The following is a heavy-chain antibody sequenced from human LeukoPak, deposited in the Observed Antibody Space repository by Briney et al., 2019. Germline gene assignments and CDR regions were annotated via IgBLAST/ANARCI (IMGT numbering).Heavy chain of an antibody. D-gene: IGHD2-2*01. V-gene: IGHV1-69*05. CDR1: GGTFSSYA. J-gene: IGHJ5*02. Sequence: SVKVSCKASGGTFSSYAISWVRQAPGQGLEWMGGIIPIFGTANYAQKFQGRVTITTDESTSTAYMELSSLRSEDTAVYYYARKAPARGNWFDPWGQGTLVTVSS. CDR2: IIPIFGTA. CDR3: ARKAPARGNWFDP.